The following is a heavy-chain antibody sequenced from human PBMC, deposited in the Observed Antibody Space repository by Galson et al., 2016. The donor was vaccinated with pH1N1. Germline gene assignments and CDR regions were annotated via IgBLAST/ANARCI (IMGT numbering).Heavy chain of an antibody. CDR3: ARGGDCSGGSCYDVFDY. J-gene: IGHJ4*02. Sequence: SVKVSCKASGYTFTDYDINWVRQGTGQGLEWMGWMNPNNDNTGSAQKFQGRVTMTRNTSISTADMELSSLRSEDTAVYYRARGGDCSGGSCYDVFDYWGQGTLVTVS. V-gene: IGHV1-8*01. CDR1: GYTFTDYD. D-gene: IGHD2-15*01. CDR2: MNPNNDNT.